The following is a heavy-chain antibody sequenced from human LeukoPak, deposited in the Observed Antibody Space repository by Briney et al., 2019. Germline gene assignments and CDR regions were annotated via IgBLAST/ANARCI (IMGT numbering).Heavy chain of an antibody. CDR2: IHYSGTI. D-gene: IGHD2-8*02. CDR3: ARGLYWYVGRYFDY. J-gene: IGHJ4*02. Sequence: SETLSLTCTVSGGSISSADYYWTWIRQPPGKGLEWIGYIHYSGTIDYNPSLKSRVTISLDTSKSQFSLKLSSVTAADTAVYYCARGLYWYVGRYFDYWGQGTLVTVSS. V-gene: IGHV4-30-4*08. CDR1: GGSISSADYY.